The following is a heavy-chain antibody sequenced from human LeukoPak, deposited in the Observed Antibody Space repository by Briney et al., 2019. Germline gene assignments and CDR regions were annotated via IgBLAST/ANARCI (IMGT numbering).Heavy chain of an antibody. CDR3: AKIWFGESDFDY. D-gene: IGHD3-10*01. CDR2: VYSGPGGLT. Sequence: GGSLRLSCAASGLRASDYYMSWLRQAPGKGLEWVSVVYSGPGGLTYYAESVKGRFTMSRDSPTNTLFLQMDSLRAEDTAVYYCAKIWFGESDFDYWGQGTLVTVSS. V-gene: IGHV3-53*01. J-gene: IGHJ4*02. CDR1: GLRASDYY.